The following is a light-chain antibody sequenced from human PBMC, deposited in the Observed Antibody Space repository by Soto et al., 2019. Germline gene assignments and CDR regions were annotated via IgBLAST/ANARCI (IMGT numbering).Light chain of an antibody. CDR1: QSVNSQ. Sequence: EIVLTQSPATLSLSPGERATLSCRASQSVNSQLAWYQQKPGQAPRLLIYDASNRATGIPARFRGSGSGTDFTLTISSLEPEDFAVYYCQQRGNWPSLTFGGGTKVEIK. V-gene: IGKV3-11*01. J-gene: IGKJ4*01. CDR3: QQRGNWPSLT. CDR2: DAS.